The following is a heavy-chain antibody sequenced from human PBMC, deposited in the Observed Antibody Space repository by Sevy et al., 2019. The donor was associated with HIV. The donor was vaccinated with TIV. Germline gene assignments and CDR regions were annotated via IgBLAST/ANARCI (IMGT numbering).Heavy chain of an antibody. CDR2: INEDRSEK. Sequence: GGSLRLSCAVSGFTFSNYWMSWVRQAPGKGLEWVANINEDRSEKYYVGSVKGRFTISRDNARNSLYLEMNDLRTEDTAVYYCASSVNSGWSGAFDIWGQRTMVTVSS. D-gene: IGHD6-19*01. V-gene: IGHV3-7*01. CDR3: ASSVNSGWSGAFDI. J-gene: IGHJ3*02. CDR1: GFTFSNYW.